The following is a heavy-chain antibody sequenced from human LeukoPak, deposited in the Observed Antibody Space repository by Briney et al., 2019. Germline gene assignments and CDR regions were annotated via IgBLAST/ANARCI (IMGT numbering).Heavy chain of an antibody. J-gene: IGHJ5*02. CDR3: TRDLRNKGLDP. CDR2: INGVGTAT. CDR1: GFTFNEFW. Sequence: GGSLRLSCAASGFTFNEFWMFWVRQVPGKGLMWVSRINGVGTATTYADTVKGRFTTSRDNAKKTLYLQMNGLRDEDTAIYYCTRDLRNKGLDPWGQGTLVTVSS. V-gene: IGHV3-74*01. D-gene: IGHD2/OR15-2a*01.